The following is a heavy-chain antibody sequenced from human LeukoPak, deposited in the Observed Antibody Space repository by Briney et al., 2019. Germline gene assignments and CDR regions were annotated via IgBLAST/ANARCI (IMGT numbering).Heavy chain of an antibody. CDR1: GGSISSGSYY. CDR2: IYTSGST. D-gene: IGHD3-9*01. V-gene: IGHV4-61*02. Sequence: SETLSLTCTVSGGSISSGSYYWSWIRQPAGKGLEWIGRIYTSGSTNYNPSLKSRVTISVDTSKNQFSLQLSSVTAADTAVYYCARGITILNWFDPWGQGTLVTVSS. J-gene: IGHJ5*02. CDR3: ARGITILNWFDP.